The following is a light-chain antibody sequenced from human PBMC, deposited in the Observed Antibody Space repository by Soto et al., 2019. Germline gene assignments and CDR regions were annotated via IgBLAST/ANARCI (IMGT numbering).Light chain of an antibody. J-gene: IGKJ5*01. CDR2: DAS. V-gene: IGKV3-11*01. CDR1: QSVSTY. Sequence: EIVLTQSPATLSLSPGERATLSCRASQSVSTYLVWYQQKPGQAPRLLIYDASNRATGIPARFSGSGSATDFTLTISSLEPEDFAVYYCQQRSNWPITFGQGTRLAIK. CDR3: QQRSNWPIT.